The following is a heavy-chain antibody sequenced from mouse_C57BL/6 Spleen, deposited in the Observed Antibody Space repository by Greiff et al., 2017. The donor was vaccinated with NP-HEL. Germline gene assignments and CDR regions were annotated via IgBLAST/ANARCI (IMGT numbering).Heavy chain of an antibody. CDR1: GYTFTDYN. D-gene: IGHD1-1*01. V-gene: IGHV1-22*01. J-gene: IGHJ3*01. CDR3: ARDGYGSLSWFAY. CDR2: INPNNGGT. Sequence: VQLKQSGPELVKPGASVKMSCKASGYTFTDYNMHWVKQSHGKSLEWIGYINPNNGGTSYNQKFKGKATLTVNKSSSTAYMELRSLTSEDSAVYYCARDGYGSLSWFAYWGQGTLVTVSA.